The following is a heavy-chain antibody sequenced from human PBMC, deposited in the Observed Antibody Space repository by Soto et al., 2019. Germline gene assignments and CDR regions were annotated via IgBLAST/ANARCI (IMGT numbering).Heavy chain of an antibody. CDR1: GGSISSYY. CDR3: ARGSAAGTKSPFDY. D-gene: IGHD6-13*01. Sequence: KPSETLSLTCTVSGGSISSYYWSWTRQSPGKGLEWIGYIHYSGSTNYNPSLKSRVTISVDTSKNQLSLKLSSVTAADTAVYYCARGSAAGTKSPFDYWGQGTLVTVSS. CDR2: IHYSGST. V-gene: IGHV4-59*01. J-gene: IGHJ4*02.